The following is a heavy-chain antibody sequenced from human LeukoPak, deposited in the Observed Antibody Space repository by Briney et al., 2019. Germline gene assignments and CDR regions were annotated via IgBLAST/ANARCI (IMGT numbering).Heavy chain of an antibody. D-gene: IGHD2-21*02. Sequence: GASVKVSCKASGYTFSNYFMNWVRQAPGQGLEWMGIINPSGGSTSYAQKFQGRVTMTRDMSTSTVYMELSSLRSEDTAVYYCARGQLGGSTAGHDYWGQGTLVTVSS. CDR3: ARGQLGGSTAGHDY. J-gene: IGHJ4*02. CDR2: INPSGGST. CDR1: GYTFSNYF. V-gene: IGHV1-46*01.